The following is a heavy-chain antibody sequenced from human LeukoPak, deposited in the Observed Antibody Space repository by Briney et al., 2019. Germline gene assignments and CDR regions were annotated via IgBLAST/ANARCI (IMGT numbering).Heavy chain of an antibody. CDR3: ARDPPYYDSSGRDDAFDI. J-gene: IGHJ3*02. CDR2: IYYSGST. V-gene: IGHV4-39*07. Sequence: SETLSLTCTVSGGSISSSSYYWGWIRQPPGKGLEWIGSIYYSGSTYYNPSLKSRVTISVDTSKNQFSLKLSSVTAADTAVYYCARDPPYYDSSGRDDAFDIWGQGTMVTVSS. CDR1: GGSISSSSYY. D-gene: IGHD3-22*01.